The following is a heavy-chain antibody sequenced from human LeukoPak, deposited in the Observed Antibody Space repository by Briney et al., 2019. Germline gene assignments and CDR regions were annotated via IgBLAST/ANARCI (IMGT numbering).Heavy chain of an antibody. CDR2: ISSSGSTI. J-gene: IGHJ6*04. Sequence: GGSLRLSCAASGFTFSSYEMNWVRQAPGKGLEWVSYISSSGSTIYYADSVKGRFTISRDNAKNSLYQQMSSLRAEDTAVYYCAELGITMIGGVWGKGTTVTISS. CDR3: AELGITMIGGV. D-gene: IGHD3-10*02. CDR1: GFTFSSYE. V-gene: IGHV3-48*03.